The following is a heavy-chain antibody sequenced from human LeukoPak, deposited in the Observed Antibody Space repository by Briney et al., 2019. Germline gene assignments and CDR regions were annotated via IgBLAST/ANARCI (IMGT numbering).Heavy chain of an antibody. CDR2: IYSREST. CDR1: GGSLRSYY. D-gene: IGHD3-22*01. Sequence: SEPLSLTCTVSGGSLRSYYWSWVRHPAGKGLDWIGCIYSRESTNYNPSLKNRVTMSVDMSKNQYYLILTSVLPADTAVYYCARDIAAGYHDSSGDHYENWFDPWGQGTLVTVSS. CDR3: ARDIAAGYHDSSGDHYENWFDP. V-gene: IGHV4-4*07. J-gene: IGHJ5*02.